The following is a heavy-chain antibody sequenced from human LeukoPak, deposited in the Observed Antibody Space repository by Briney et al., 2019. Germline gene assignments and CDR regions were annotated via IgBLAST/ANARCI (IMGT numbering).Heavy chain of an antibody. V-gene: IGHV4-59*11. CDR2: IYYTGTT. CDR1: GGSLSSHF. CDR3: ARFSSDCSTASCYLTY. D-gene: IGHD2-2*01. Sequence: PSETLSLTCTVSGGSLSSHFWSWIRQPPGKGLELIGHIYYTGTTYYNPSLNSRVTISLDTSRNQSSLRLTSVTAADTAVYYCARFSSDCSTASCYLTYWGQGTLVTVSS. J-gene: IGHJ4*02.